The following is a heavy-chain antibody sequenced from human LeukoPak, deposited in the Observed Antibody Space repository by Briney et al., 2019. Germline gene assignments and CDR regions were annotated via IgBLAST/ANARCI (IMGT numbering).Heavy chain of an antibody. Sequence: PGRSLRLSCAASGFTFDDYAMHWVRQAPGKGLEWVSGISWNSVTIGYADSLKGRFTISRDNAKNSLYLQMNSLGAEDTALYYCAKDVLLVSGSGSYCDYWGQGTLVTVSS. CDR1: GFTFDDYA. CDR3: AKDVLLVSGSGSYCDY. V-gene: IGHV3-9*01. CDR2: ISWNSVTI. J-gene: IGHJ4*02. D-gene: IGHD3-10*01.